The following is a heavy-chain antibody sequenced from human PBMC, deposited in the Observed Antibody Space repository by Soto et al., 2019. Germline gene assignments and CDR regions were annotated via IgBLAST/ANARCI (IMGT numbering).Heavy chain of an antibody. Sequence: GWSLRLSCAASGFTVSSNYMSLVRQAPGKGLEWVSVIYSGGSTYYADSVKGRFTISRDNSKNTLYLQMNSLRAEDTAVYYCARGLRFLEWSPHDAFDIWGEGTMVTVSS. J-gene: IGHJ3*02. D-gene: IGHD3-3*01. CDR2: IYSGGST. V-gene: IGHV3-53*01. CDR3: ARGLRFLEWSPHDAFDI. CDR1: GFTVSSNY.